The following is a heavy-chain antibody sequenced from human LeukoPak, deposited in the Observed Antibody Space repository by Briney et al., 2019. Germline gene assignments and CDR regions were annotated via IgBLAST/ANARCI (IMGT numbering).Heavy chain of an antibody. J-gene: IGHJ4*02. CDR3: AKAEEGDLSYYFDY. V-gene: IGHV3-23*01. D-gene: IGHD3-10*01. CDR1: GFTFSSYA. CDR2: ISGSGGST. Sequence: GGSLRLSCAASGFTFSSYAMSWVRQAPGKGLEWVSAISGSGGSTYYADSVKGRFTISRDNSKNTLYLQMNSLRAEDTAVYCCAKAEEGDLSYYFDYWGQGTLVTVSS.